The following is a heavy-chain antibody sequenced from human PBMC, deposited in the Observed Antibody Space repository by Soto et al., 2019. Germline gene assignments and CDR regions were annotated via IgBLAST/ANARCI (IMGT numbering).Heavy chain of an antibody. D-gene: IGHD2-21*02. CDR3: ARGVTPIDY. CDR2: ISAYNGNT. Sequence: QVQLVQSGAEVKKPGASVKVSCKASGYTFSNFGISWVRQAPGQGLEWMGWISAYNGNTNYAQNFQSRVTMTTDTSTRKAYMELRSLRTDDTSVYYCARGVTPIDYWGQGTLVTVSS. CDR1: GYTFSNFG. J-gene: IGHJ4*02. V-gene: IGHV1-18*01.